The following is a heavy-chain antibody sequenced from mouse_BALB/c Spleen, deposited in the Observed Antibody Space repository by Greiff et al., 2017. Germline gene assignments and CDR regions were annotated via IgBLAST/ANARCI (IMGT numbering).Heavy chain of an antibody. CDR1: GFTFSSYA. Sequence: EVKVVESGGGLVKPGGSLKLSCAASGFTFSSYAMSWVRQSPEKRLEWVAEISSGGSYTYYPDTVTGRFTISRDNAKNTLYLEMSSLRSEDTAMYYCARKGKTGTFDYWGQGTTLTVSS. CDR2: ISSGGSYT. J-gene: IGHJ2*01. CDR3: ARKGKTGTFDY. D-gene: IGHD4-1*01. V-gene: IGHV5-9-4*01.